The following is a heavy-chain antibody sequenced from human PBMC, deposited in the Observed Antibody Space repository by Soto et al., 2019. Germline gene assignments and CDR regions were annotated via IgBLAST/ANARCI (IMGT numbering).Heavy chain of an antibody. CDR1: AASISSYY. V-gene: IGHV4-59*08. D-gene: IGHD3-3*01. J-gene: IGHJ4*02. CDR2: IHYSVST. Sequence: SETLSLTCTVSAASISSYYWSGIRQSPGKGLEWIGHIHYSVSTNYSPSLKSRVTISVDTSKNQFSLKLRSVTAADTAAYYCARQRLERLPTYFDYGGQGTQVTVSS. CDR3: ARQRLERLPTYFDY.